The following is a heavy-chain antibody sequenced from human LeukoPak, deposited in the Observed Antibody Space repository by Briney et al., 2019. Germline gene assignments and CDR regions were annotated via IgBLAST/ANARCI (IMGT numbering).Heavy chain of an antibody. D-gene: IGHD1-26*01. J-gene: IGHJ3*02. CDR3: ARGGRWELPRPYVFDI. CDR2: ISAYNGHT. CDR1: GYTFTSYG. Sequence: ASVKVSCKASGYTFTSYGISWVRQAPGQGLEWMGWISAYNGHTNYAQKLQGRVTMTTDTSTSTAYMELRSLRSDDTAFYYCARGGRWELPRPYVFDIWGQGTMVTVSS. V-gene: IGHV1-18*01.